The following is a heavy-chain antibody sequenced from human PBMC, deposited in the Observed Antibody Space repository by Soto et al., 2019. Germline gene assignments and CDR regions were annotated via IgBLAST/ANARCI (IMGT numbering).Heavy chain of an antibody. J-gene: IGHJ3*02. Sequence: QVQLVQSGAEVKKPGSSVKVSCKASGGTFSSYAISWVRQAPGQGLEWMGGIIPIFGTANYAQKFQGRVTITAYESRSTAYMKLSSLRSEDTDVYYCSRGGRTDFLSGYPEDDAFDIWGQGPMVTVSS. CDR3: SRGGRTDFLSGYPEDDAFDI. CDR2: IIPIFGTA. D-gene: IGHD3-3*01. CDR1: GGTFSSYA. V-gene: IGHV1-69*01.